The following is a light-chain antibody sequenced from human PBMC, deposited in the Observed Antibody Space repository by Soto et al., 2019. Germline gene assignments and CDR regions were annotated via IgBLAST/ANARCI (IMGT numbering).Light chain of an antibody. CDR1: QNVSSNY. CDR3: QQYGSSPPK. J-gene: IGKJ1*01. V-gene: IGKV3-20*01. Sequence: ESVLTQYPGTLSLSPGERATLACRASQNVSSNYLAWYQRKPGQAPRLLIYGASNRATDIQNRFSGSLSGTDFTLSITRLEPEEFVVYYCQQYGSSPPKFGHGTTVAS. CDR2: GAS.